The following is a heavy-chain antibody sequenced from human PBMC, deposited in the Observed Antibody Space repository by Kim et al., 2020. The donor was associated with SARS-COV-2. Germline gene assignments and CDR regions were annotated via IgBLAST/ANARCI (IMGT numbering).Heavy chain of an antibody. D-gene: IGHD6-19*01. V-gene: IGHV3-7*01. J-gene: IGHJ4*02. Sequence: DGRETHHVDSVRGRFTISRDNAKNSLYLQMDSLRAEDTAVYYCARGDWLSSWGQGTLVTVSS. CDR3: ARGDWLSS. CDR2: DGRET.